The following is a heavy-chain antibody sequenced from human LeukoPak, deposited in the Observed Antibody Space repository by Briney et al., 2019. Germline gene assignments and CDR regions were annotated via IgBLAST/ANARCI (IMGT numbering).Heavy chain of an antibody. J-gene: IGHJ5*02. CDR1: GGSLSSSGDY. CDR3: ARHGGYRFDP. Sequence: PETLSLTCTFSGGSLSSSGDYWGCIRQPPGKALEWIANIYYSGSTYYNPSLKSRVTISVDTSKNQFSLKLSSVTAADTAVYYCARHGGYRFDPWGQGTLVTVSS. CDR2: IYYSGST. V-gene: IGHV4-39*01. D-gene: IGHD2-15*01.